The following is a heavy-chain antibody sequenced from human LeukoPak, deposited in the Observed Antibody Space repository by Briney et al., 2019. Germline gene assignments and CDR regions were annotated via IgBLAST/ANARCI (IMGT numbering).Heavy chain of an antibody. CDR3: ARGGYYYDSSGYSVGAFDI. CDR2: ISYDGSNK. V-gene: IGHV3-30*04. J-gene: IGHJ3*02. Sequence: GGSLRLSCAASGFTSSSYAMHWVRQAPGKGLEWVAVISYDGSNKYYADSVKGRFTISRDNSKNTLYLQMNSLRAEDTAVYYCARGGYYYDSSGYSVGAFDIWGQGTMVTVSS. D-gene: IGHD3-22*01. CDR1: GFTSSSYA.